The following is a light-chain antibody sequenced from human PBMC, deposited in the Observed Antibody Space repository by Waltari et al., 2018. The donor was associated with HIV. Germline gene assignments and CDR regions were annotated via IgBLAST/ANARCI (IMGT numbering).Light chain of an antibody. Sequence: QSALTQPASVSGSPGQSITISCTGTSSDVGGYNYVSWYQQHPGKAPKLMIYDVSKRPSGVSNRFSGSKSGNTAPLTISGLQAEHESDYYCCSYAGSSTFAVFGGGTKLTVL. CDR1: SSDVGGYNY. CDR3: CSYAGSSTFAV. J-gene: IGLJ2*01. CDR2: DVS. V-gene: IGLV2-23*02.